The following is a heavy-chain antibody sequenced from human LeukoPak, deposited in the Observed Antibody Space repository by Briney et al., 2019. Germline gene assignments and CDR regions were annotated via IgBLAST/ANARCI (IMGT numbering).Heavy chain of an antibody. Sequence: TGGSLRLSCAASGFTFSDYYMSWIRQAPGKGLEWVSYISSSGSTIYYADSVKGRFTISRDNAKNSLYLQMNSLRAEDTAVYYCASRLHSDLYYYDSSGPDAFDIWGQGTMVTVSS. CDR1: GFTFSDYY. D-gene: IGHD3-22*01. CDR3: ASRLHSDLYYYDSSGPDAFDI. V-gene: IGHV3-11*01. CDR2: ISSSGSTI. J-gene: IGHJ3*02.